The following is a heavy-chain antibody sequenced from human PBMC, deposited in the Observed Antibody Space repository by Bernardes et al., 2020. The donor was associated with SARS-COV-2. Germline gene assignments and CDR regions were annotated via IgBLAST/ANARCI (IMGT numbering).Heavy chain of an antibody. J-gene: IGHJ4*02. CDR2: ISGIGGST. V-gene: IGHV3-23*01. CDR3: ASSSWYGVDY. D-gene: IGHD6-13*01. CDR1: GLTFSSYA. Sequence: GGSLRLSCAASGLTFSSYAMSWVRQAPGKGLEWVSAISGIGGSTYYADSVKGRFTISRDKSKNTLYLQMNSLRAEDTAVYYCASSSWYGVDYWGQGTLVTVSS.